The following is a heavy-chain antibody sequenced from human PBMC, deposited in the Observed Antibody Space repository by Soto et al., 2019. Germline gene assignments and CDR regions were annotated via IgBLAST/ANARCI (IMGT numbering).Heavy chain of an antibody. V-gene: IGHV3-49*04. J-gene: IGHJ4*02. CDR2: IRSKRYGGTP. Sequence: PGGSLRLSCTTSGFTFGDYAMSWVRQAPGKGLEWVGFIRSKRYGGTPEYAASVKGRISISRDDSKSIAYLEMNSLKTEDSALYYCTRLPPHPRPASDYWGQGTLVTVSS. CDR1: GFTFGDYA. CDR3: TRLPPHPRPASDY. D-gene: IGHD2-2*01.